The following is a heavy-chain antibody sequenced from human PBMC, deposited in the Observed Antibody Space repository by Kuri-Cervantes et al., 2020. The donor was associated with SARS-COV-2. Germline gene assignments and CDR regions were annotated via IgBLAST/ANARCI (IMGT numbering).Heavy chain of an antibody. CDR2: INPNSGAT. D-gene: IGHD3-10*01. CDR1: GYTLTELS. CDR3: ARVPITVTHGGGMDV. J-gene: IGHJ6*02. V-gene: IGHV1-2*02. Sequence: ASVKVSCKVSGYTLTELSIHWVRQAPGQGLGWMGWINPNSGATDYAQNFQGRITMTRATSISTAFMEYSSLRSDDTAVYCCARVPITVTHGGGMDVWGQGTTVTVSS.